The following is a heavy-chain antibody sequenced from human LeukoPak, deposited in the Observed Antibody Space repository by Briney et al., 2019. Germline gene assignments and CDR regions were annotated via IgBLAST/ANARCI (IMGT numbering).Heavy chain of an antibody. V-gene: IGHV4-39*07. CDR2: IYYSGST. CDR1: GGSISSSSYY. D-gene: IGHD1-26*01. J-gene: IGHJ4*02. Sequence: SETLSLTCTVSGGSISSSSYYWGWIRQPPGKGLEWIGSIYYSGSTYYNPSLKSRVTISVDTSKNQFSLKLSSVTAADTAVYYCAVRAGGEWELHEPFDYWGQGTLVTVSS. CDR3: AVRAGGEWELHEPFDY.